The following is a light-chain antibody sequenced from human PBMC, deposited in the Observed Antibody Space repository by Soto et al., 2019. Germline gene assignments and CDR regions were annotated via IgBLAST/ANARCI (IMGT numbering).Light chain of an antibody. CDR2: WAS. V-gene: IGKV4-1*01. CDR3: QQCYSRPLT. Sequence: DIVMTQSPYSLAVSLGERATINCKSSQSVLHSSNNKNYLTWYQQKPGQPPKLLISWASTREAGVPDRFTGSGSATDFTLAISSLQAEDVAVYYCQQCYSRPLTFGGGTTVEIK. CDR1: QSVLHSSNNKNY. J-gene: IGKJ4*01.